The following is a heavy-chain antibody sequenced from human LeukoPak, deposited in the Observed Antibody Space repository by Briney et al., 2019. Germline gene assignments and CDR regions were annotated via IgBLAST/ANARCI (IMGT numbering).Heavy chain of an antibody. Sequence: GSGPTLVKPTQTLTLTCTFSGFSLSTSGVGVGWIRQPPGKALEWLALIYWDDDKRYSPSLKSRLTITNDTSKNQVVLTMTNMDPVDTATYYCAHSPRLYYYDSSGYQYWGQGTLVTASS. V-gene: IGHV2-5*02. CDR1: GFSLSTSGVG. CDR2: IYWDDDK. D-gene: IGHD3-22*01. CDR3: AHSPRLYYYDSSGYQY. J-gene: IGHJ4*02.